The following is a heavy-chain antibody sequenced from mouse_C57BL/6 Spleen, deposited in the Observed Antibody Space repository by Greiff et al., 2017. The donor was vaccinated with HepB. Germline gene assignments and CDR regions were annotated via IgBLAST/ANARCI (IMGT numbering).Heavy chain of an antibody. D-gene: IGHD2-4*01. J-gene: IGHJ4*01. V-gene: IGHV5-17*01. CDR3: ARGGLRRDYYAMDD. CDR2: ISSGSSTI. Sequence: EVKVEESGGGLVKPGGSLKLSCAASGFTFSDYGMHWVRQAPEKGLEWVAYISSGSSTIYYADTVKGRFTISRDNAKNTLFLQMTSLRSEDTAMYYCARGGLRRDYYAMDDWGQGTSVTVSS. CDR1: GFTFSDYG.